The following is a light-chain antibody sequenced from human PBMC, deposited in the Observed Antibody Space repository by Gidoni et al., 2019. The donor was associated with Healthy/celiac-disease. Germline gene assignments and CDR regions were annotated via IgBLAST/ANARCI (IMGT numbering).Light chain of an antibody. V-gene: IGKV3-15*01. CDR2: DAS. CDR3: QQYNFWPSYT. Sequence: EIVMTQSPATLSVSPGERATLSCRASQSVSSNLAWYQQKPGQAPRLLIYDASTRATGIPARFSGSGSGTEFTLTISSLQSEDFALYYCQQYNFWPSYTFXQXTKLEI. CDR1: QSVSSN. J-gene: IGKJ2*01.